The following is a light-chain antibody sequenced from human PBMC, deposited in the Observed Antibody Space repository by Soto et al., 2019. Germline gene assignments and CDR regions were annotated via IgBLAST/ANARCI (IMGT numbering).Light chain of an antibody. J-gene: IGKJ4*01. Sequence: EIVLTRSPGTLSLSPGERATLSCRASQRVISSSLAWYQQKPGQSPRLLISYASSRTTGIPDRFSGSGSGTDFTLTISKLEPEDFAVYYCQQYGSSPLTFGGGTKVDIK. CDR2: YAS. V-gene: IGKV3-20*01. CDR1: QRVISSS. CDR3: QQYGSSPLT.